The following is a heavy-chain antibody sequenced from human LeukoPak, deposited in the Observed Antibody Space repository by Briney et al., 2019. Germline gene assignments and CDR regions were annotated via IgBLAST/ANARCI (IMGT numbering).Heavy chain of an antibody. V-gene: IGHV3-33*01. J-gene: IGHJ6*02. CDR1: GFTFSSYG. D-gene: IGHD6-19*01. CDR2: IWYDGSNK. CDR3: ARDSNGWSPLRYYGMDV. Sequence: GGSLRLSCAASGFTFSSYGMHWVRQAPGKGLEWVAVIWYDGSNKYYADSVKGRFTISRDNSKNTLYLQMNSLRAEDTAVYYCARDSNGWSPLRYYGMDVWGQGTTVTVSS.